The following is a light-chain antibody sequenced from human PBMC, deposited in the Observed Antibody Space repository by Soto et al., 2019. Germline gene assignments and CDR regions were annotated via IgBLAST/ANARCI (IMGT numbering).Light chain of an antibody. V-gene: IGKV3-11*01. CDR1: QTVSSS. CDR2: EAS. Sequence: EIVLTQSPATLSLSPGERATLSCRASQTVSSSLAWYQQKPDQAPRLLIYEASNRATGIPARFSGSGSGADFTLTISRLEPEDFAVYYCQQYNNLPRTFGGGTKVDIK. J-gene: IGKJ4*01. CDR3: QQYNNLPRT.